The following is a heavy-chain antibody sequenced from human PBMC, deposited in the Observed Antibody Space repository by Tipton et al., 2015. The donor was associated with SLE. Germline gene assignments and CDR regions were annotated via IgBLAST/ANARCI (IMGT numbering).Heavy chain of an antibody. CDR3: ARERNGAFDI. Sequence: SLRLSCAASGFTFSAYWMDWVRQAPGKGLVWVSRIKGDGITTTYADSVKGRFTISTDNARSTLYLQMNSLRAEDTALYYCARERNGAFDIWGQGTIVTVSS. V-gene: IGHV3-74*01. CDR2: IKGDGITT. D-gene: IGHD2-8*01. J-gene: IGHJ3*02. CDR1: GFTFSAYW.